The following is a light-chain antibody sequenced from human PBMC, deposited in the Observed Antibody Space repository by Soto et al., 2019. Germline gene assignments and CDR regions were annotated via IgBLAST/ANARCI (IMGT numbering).Light chain of an antibody. J-gene: IGKJ1*01. CDR2: WAS. Sequence: DIVMTQSPDSLAVSLGERATINCKSSQSVLYSPNNKNYLVWYQQKPGQPPKLLIYWASTRESGVPDRFSGSGSGTEFTLTISSLQAEDVAVYFCQQYYSTPQTFGQGTKVEIK. V-gene: IGKV4-1*01. CDR3: QQYYSTPQT. CDR1: QSVLYSPNNKNY.